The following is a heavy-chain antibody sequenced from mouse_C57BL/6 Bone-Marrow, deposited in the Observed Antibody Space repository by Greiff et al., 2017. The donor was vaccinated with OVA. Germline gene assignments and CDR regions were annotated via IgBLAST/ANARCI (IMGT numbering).Heavy chain of an antibody. J-gene: IGHJ2*01. CDR1: GYAFSSSW. V-gene: IGHV1-82*01. Sequence: VKLMESGPELVKPGASVKFSCKASGYAFSSSWMNWVKQRPGKGLEWIGRIYPGDGDTNYNGKFKGKATLTADKSSSTAYMQLSSLTSEDSAVYFCARQRLLYYFDYWGQGTTLTVSS. CDR2: IYPGDGDT. CDR3: ARQRLLYYFDY.